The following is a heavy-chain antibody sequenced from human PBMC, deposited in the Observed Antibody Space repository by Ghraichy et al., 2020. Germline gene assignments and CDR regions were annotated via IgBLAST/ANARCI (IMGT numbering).Heavy chain of an antibody. CDR3: ARLRGGGSSSWYRYYYYYGMDV. Sequence: SETLSLTCAVYGGSFSGYYWSWIRQPPGKGLEWIGEINHSGSTNYNPSLKSRVTISVDTSKNQFSLKLSSVTAADTAVYYCARLRGGGSSSWYRYYYYYGMDVWGQGTTVTVSS. V-gene: IGHV4-34*01. D-gene: IGHD6-6*01. CDR1: GGSFSGYY. CDR2: INHSGST. J-gene: IGHJ6*02.